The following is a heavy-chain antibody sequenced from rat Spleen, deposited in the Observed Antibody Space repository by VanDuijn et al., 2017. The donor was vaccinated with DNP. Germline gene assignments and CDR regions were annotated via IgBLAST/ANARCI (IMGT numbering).Heavy chain of an antibody. J-gene: IGHJ4*01. CDR1: GYSITRNY. CDR3: ASYYYDGYYAMDA. Sequence: EVQLQESGPGLVKPSQSLSLTCSVTGYSITRNYWGWIRKFPGNKLEWVGHISYSGSTISNPSPKSRLSITRDTSKNQFFLQFNSVTTEDTSTYYCASYYYDGYYAMDAWGQGTSVTVSS. D-gene: IGHD1-12*02. V-gene: IGHV3-1*01. CDR2: ISYSGST.